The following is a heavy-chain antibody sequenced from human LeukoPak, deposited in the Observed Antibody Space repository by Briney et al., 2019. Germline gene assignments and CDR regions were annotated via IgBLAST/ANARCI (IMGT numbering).Heavy chain of an antibody. CDR1: GYTFTGYY. Sequence: ASVKVSCKASGYTFTGYYMHWVRQAPGQGLEWMGWINPNSGGTNHAQKFQGRVTMTRDTSISTAYMELSRLRSDDTAVYYCARDIRFLDTQEIDYWGQGTLVTVSS. V-gene: IGHV1-2*02. J-gene: IGHJ4*02. CDR2: INPNSGGT. D-gene: IGHD3-3*01. CDR3: ARDIRFLDTQEIDY.